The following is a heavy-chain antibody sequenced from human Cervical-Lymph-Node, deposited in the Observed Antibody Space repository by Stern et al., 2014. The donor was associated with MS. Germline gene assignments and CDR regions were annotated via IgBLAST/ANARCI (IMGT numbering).Heavy chain of an antibody. Sequence: QLQLQESGPGLVKPSETLSLTCTVSGGSISSYYWSWIRQPPGKGLEWIGYIYYSGSTNYNPSLKSRVTISVDTSKNQFSLKLSSVTAADTAVYYCARGGDFWSGRTFDYWGQGTLVTVSS. CDR2: IYYSGST. CDR1: GGSISSYY. D-gene: IGHD3-3*01. V-gene: IGHV4-59*01. CDR3: ARGGDFWSGRTFDY. J-gene: IGHJ4*02.